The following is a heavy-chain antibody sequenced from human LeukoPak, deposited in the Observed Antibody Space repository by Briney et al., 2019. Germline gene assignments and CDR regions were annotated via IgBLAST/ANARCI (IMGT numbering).Heavy chain of an antibody. CDR3: AKVRVGTAHFDY. D-gene: IGHD2-15*01. CDR2: ISHDGSNN. Sequence: GGSLRLSCAASGFTFSNYGTHWVRQAPGKGLEWVVVISHDGSNNNYADSVKGRFTISRDNSKNTLYLQMNSLRPEDTAVYYCAKVRVGTAHFDYWGQGTLVTVSS. J-gene: IGHJ4*02. CDR1: GFTFSNYG. V-gene: IGHV3-30*18.